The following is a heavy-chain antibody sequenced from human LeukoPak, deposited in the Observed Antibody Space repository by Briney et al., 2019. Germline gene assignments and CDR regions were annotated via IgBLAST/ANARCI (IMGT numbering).Heavy chain of an antibody. D-gene: IGHD3-9*01. CDR1: GFTFSSYA. V-gene: IGHV3-23*01. CDR3: AGELRYFDWSPGDGFDP. Sequence: GGSLRLSCAASGFTFSSYAMSWVRQAPGKGLEWVSGISGSGGSTYYADSVKGRFTISRDNAKNTLYLQMNSLRAEDTAVYYCAGELRYFDWSPGDGFDPWGQGTLVTVSS. J-gene: IGHJ5*02. CDR2: ISGSGGST.